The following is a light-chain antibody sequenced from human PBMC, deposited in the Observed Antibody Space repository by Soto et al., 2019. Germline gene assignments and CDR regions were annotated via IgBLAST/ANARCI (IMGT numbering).Light chain of an antibody. CDR1: SSDVGAYYS. J-gene: IGLJ1*01. V-gene: IGLV2-14*01. CDR3: ISYTSDDVRYV. Sequence: QSVLTQPASVSGSPGQSITISCTGTSSDVGAYYSVSWYQHHPGKAPKLIIYGVTNRPSGVSNRFSGSKSGNTASLTISGLQSEDEADYYCISYTSDDVRYVFGTGTKVTVL. CDR2: GVT.